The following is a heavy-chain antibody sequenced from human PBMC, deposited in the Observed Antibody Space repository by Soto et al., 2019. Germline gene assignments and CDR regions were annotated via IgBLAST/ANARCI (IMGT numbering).Heavy chain of an antibody. CDR2: ISAYNGNT. J-gene: IGHJ5*02. V-gene: IGHV1-18*01. CDR3: ARDHQEILLWFGEFPGGWFDP. Sequence: QVQLVQSGAEVKKPGASVKVSCKASGYTFTSYGISWVRQAPGQGLEWMGWISAYNGNTNYAQKLQGRVTMTTDTSTSTAYMELRSLRSDDTAVYYCARDHQEILLWFGEFPGGWFDPWGQGTLVTVSS. CDR1: GYTFTSYG. D-gene: IGHD3-10*01.